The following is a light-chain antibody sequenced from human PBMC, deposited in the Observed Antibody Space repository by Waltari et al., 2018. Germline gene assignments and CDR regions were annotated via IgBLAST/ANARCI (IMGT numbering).Light chain of an antibody. CDR3: QQRRDWPLT. CDR2: DTS. Sequence: DIVLTQSPAILSLSPGERASLSCRASQSVTNSLAWYQQKPGHAPRLLIYDTSNRATGIPARFSGSGFGTDFTLTISSLEPEDFAVYYCQQRRDWPLTFGGGTKVEIK. V-gene: IGKV3-11*01. J-gene: IGKJ4*01. CDR1: QSVTNS.